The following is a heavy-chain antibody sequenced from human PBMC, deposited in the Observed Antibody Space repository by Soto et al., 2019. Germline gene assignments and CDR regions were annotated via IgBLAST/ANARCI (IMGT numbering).Heavy chain of an antibody. V-gene: IGHV3-74*01. D-gene: IGHD1-26*01. CDR3: GSVFEH. CDR2: VDGEGSGT. Sequence: EVQLVESGGGLVQPGGSLRLSCAASGFTFTNYWMHWVRQAPGKGLQWVARVDGEGSGTSYADSVKGRFTISRDNAKNTLSLQMSSLRVDDTAVYYCGSVFEHWGWGTLVTVSS. J-gene: IGHJ4*02. CDR1: GFTFTNYW.